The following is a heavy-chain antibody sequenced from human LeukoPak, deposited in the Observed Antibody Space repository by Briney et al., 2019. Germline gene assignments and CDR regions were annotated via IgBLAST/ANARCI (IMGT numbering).Heavy chain of an antibody. Sequence: PGGSLRLSCAASGFTFSNAWMSWVRQAPGKGLEWVGRIKSKTDGGTTDYAAPVKGRFTISRDDSKNTLYLQMNSLKTEDTAVYYCAKDRAPWELLGYFDYWGQGTLVTVSS. CDR1: GFTFSNAW. V-gene: IGHV3-15*01. D-gene: IGHD1-26*01. CDR3: AKDRAPWELLGYFDY. J-gene: IGHJ4*02. CDR2: IKSKTDGGTT.